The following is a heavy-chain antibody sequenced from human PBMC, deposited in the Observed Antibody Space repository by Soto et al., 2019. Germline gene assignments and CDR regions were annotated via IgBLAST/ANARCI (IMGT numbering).Heavy chain of an antibody. Sequence: QVQLVQSGAEVKKPGSSVKVSCKASGGTFSSYAISWVRQAPGQGLEWMGGIIPIFGTANYAQKFQGRVTITANKSTSTAYMELSSLRSEDTAVYYCARTPASMELRLTMFDPWGQGTLVTVSS. CDR1: GGTFSSYA. CDR2: IIPIFGTA. D-gene: IGHD1-7*01. V-gene: IGHV1-69*06. CDR3: ARTPASMELRLTMFDP. J-gene: IGHJ5*02.